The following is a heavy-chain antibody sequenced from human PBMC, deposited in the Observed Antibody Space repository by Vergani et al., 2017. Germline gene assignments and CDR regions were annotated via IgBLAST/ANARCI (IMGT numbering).Heavy chain of an antibody. D-gene: IGHD3-9*01. V-gene: IGHV1-2*04. CDR3: ARGPERAADILSGGFDY. CDR1: GYTFTGYY. J-gene: IGHJ4*02. CDR2: INPNSGGT. Sequence: QVQLVQSGAEVKKPGSSVKVSCKASGYTFTGYYMHWVRQAPGQGLEWMGWINPNSGGTNYAQKFQGWVTMTRDTSISTAYMELSRLRSDDTAVDYCARGPERAADILSGGFDYWGQGTLVTVSS.